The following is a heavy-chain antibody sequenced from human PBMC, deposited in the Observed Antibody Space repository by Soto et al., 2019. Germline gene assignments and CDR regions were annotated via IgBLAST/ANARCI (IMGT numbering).Heavy chain of an antibody. V-gene: IGHV1-24*01. J-gene: IGHJ4*02. CDR3: ARRSSGYYLDLDY. CDR1: GYTLTELS. Sequence: ASVKVSCKFSGYTLTELSVHWVRQAPGYGLEWMGGFDPEDGETIYAQRFQGRVTMTEDTSTDTAYMELSSLRSEDTAVYYCARRSSGYYLDLDYWGQGTLVTVSS. CDR2: FDPEDGET. D-gene: IGHD3-22*01.